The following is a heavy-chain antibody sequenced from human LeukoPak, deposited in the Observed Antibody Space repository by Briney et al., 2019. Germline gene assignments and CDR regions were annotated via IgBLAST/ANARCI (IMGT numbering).Heavy chain of an antibody. J-gene: IGHJ4*02. CDR1: GYTFTSYD. D-gene: IGHD6-19*01. V-gene: IGHV1-8*02. CDR2: MNPNSGNT. CDR3: ARERKYSGGWLFDY. Sequence: GSSVKVSCKASGYTFTSYDINWVRQATGQGLEWMGWMNPNSGNTGYAQKFQGRVTMTRNTSISTAYMELSSLRSEDTAVYYCARERKYSGGWLFDYWGQGTLVTVSS.